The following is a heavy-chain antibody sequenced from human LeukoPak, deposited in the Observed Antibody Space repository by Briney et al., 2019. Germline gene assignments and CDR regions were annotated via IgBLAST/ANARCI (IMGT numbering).Heavy chain of an antibody. V-gene: IGHV3-23*01. Sequence: GGSLRLSCAASGFTFSTYAMSWVRQAAWKGLEWVSLISGSGGGTYYADSVKGRFTISRDNSKNTLYLQLNSLRVEDTAVYYCAENRGAGSHYYYHMNVWGKGTTVTVSS. CDR2: ISGSGGGT. CDR3: AENRGAGSHYYYHMNV. CDR1: GFTFSTYA. D-gene: IGHD1-26*01. J-gene: IGHJ6*03.